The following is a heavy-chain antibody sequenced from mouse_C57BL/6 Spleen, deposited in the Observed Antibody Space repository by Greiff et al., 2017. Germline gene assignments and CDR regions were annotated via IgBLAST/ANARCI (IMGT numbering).Heavy chain of an antibody. CDR2: INPSNGGT. Sequence: QVQLQQPGTELVKPGASVKLSCKASGYTFTSYWMHWVKQRPGQGLEWIGNINPSNGGTNYNEKFKSKATLTVDKSSSTAYMQLSSLTSEDSAVYCGARRPFPYYGVEYWGQGTTLTVSS. D-gene: IGHD1-2*01. J-gene: IGHJ2*01. CDR1: GYTFTSYW. CDR3: ARRPFPYYGVEY. V-gene: IGHV1-53*01.